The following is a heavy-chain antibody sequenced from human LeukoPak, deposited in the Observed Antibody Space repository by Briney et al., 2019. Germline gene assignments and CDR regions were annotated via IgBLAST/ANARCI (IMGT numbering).Heavy chain of an antibody. Sequence: GGSLRLSCAASGFTFSDYYMSWIRQAPGKGLEWVSYISSTGSYAHYTDSVKGRFTISRDNAKNSLYLQMNSLRAEDTAVYYCVSRITGTVLDAFDIWGQGTMVTVSS. V-gene: IGHV3-11*06. CDR2: ISSTGSYA. J-gene: IGHJ3*02. CDR1: GFTFSDYY. CDR3: VSRITGTVLDAFDI. D-gene: IGHD1-7*01.